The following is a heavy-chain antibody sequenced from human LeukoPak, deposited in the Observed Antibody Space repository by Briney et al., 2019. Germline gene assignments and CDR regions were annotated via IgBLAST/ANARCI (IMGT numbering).Heavy chain of an antibody. CDR2: INHSGSS. D-gene: IGHD5-18*01. V-gene: IGHV4-34*01. CDR1: GGSFSGYY. J-gene: IGHJ4*02. CDR3: ARIGGINEGIQLWPLDY. Sequence: PSETLSLTCAVYGGSFSGYYWSRIRQPPGKGLEWIGEINHSGSSNYNPSLKSRVTISVDTSKNQFSLKLSSVTAADTAVYCCARIGGINEGIQLWPLDYWGQGTLVTVSS.